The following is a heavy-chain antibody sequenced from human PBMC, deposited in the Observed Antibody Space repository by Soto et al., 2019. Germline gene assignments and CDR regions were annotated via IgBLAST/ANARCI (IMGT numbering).Heavy chain of an antibody. CDR3: ASRVQDIVVVPAAMGLGVYYGMDV. CDR2: IIPIFGTA. J-gene: IGHJ6*02. Sequence: QVQLVQSGAEVKKPGSSVKVSCKASGGTFSSYAISWVRQAPGQGLEWMGGIIPIFGTANYAQKFQGRVRITADESTSTAYMELSSLRSEDTAVYYCASRVQDIVVVPAAMGLGVYYGMDVWGQGTTVTVSS. D-gene: IGHD2-2*01. CDR1: GGTFSSYA. V-gene: IGHV1-69*01.